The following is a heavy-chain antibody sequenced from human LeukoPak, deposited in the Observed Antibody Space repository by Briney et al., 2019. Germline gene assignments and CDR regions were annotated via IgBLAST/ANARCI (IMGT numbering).Heavy chain of an antibody. V-gene: IGHV4-59*01. Sequence: SETLSLTCTVSGGSISNYYWSWIRQPPRKGLEWIGYIYYSGSTNYNPSLKSRVTISVDTSKNQFSLKLRSVTAADTAVYYCAREGGSGSYYTDYYYYYMDVWGKGTTVTVSS. CDR1: GGSISNYY. CDR2: IYYSGST. J-gene: IGHJ6*03. CDR3: AREGGSGSYYTDYYYYYMDV. D-gene: IGHD3-10*01.